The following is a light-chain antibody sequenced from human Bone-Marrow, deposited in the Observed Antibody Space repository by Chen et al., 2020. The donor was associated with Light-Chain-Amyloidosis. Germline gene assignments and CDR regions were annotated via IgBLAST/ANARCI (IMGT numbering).Light chain of an antibody. V-gene: IGKV1-5*03. Sequence: DIQMTQSPSTLSASVGDRVTITCRASQSITSWLAWYQQKSEKAPKLLISEASNLESGVPSRFSGSGSGTEFTLTINNLRPDDFATYYCQQYHSFPFTFGPGTKVDI. CDR1: QSITSW. CDR3: QQYHSFPFT. J-gene: IGKJ3*01. CDR2: EAS.